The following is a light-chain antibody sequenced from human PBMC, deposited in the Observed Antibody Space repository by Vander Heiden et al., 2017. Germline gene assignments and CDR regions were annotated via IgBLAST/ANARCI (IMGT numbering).Light chain of an antibody. V-gene: IGKV1-39*01. J-gene: IGKJ2*01. CDR3: QQRDSTLGT. Sequence: IQMTQSPSSLSDSVRDRVTITCRASQSISTYLNWYQQKPGKAPKLLIYAASSLQSGVPSRFNGSGSGTDFTLTISRLQPEDFATYYCQQRDSTLGTFGQGTKLEIK. CDR2: AAS. CDR1: QSISTY.